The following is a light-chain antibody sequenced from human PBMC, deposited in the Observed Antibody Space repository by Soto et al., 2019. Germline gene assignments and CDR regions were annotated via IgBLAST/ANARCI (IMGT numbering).Light chain of an antibody. CDR2: WAS. V-gene: IGKV4-1*01. CDR3: QQYGSTPST. J-gene: IGKJ1*01. Sequence: DIVMTQSPDSLAVSLGERATINCKSSQSVLYSSNNKNYLAWYQQKPGQPPKLLIYWASTRESGVPDRFSGSGSGTDSPLTSSRLQAEEVAVYYSQQYGSTPSTFGEGTKVEIK. CDR1: QSVLYSSNNKNY.